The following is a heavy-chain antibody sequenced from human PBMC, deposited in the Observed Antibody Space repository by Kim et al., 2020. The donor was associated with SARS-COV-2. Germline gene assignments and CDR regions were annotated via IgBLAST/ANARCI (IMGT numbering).Heavy chain of an antibody. CDR1: GGSFSGYY. Sequence: SETLSLTCAVYGGSFSGYYWSWIRQPPGKGLEWIGEINHSGSTNYNPSLKSRVTISVDTSKNQFSLKLSSVTAADTAVYYCARGVVVPAANTTKNWFDP. J-gene: IGHJ5*02. CDR3: ARGVVVPAANTTKNWFDP. CDR2: INHSGST. V-gene: IGHV4-34*01. D-gene: IGHD2-2*01.